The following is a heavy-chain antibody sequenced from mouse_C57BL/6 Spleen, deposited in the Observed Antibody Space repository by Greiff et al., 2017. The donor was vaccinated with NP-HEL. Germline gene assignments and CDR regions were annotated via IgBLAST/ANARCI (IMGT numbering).Heavy chain of an antibody. CDR1: GYTFTDYY. D-gene: IGHD1-1*01. CDR2: INPNNGGT. Sequence: EVKLQQSGPELVKPGASVKISCKASGYTFTDYYMNWVKQSHGKSLEWIGDINPNNGGTSYNQKFKGKATLTVDKSSSTAYMELRSLTSEDSAVYYCARYLFYYGSIYAMDYWGQGTSVTVSS. CDR3: ARYLFYYGSIYAMDY. V-gene: IGHV1-26*01. J-gene: IGHJ4*01.